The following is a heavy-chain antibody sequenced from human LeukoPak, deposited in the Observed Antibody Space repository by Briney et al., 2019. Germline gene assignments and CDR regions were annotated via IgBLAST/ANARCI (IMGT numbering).Heavy chain of an antibody. D-gene: IGHD5-18*01. Sequence: SETLSLTCTVSGGSISSYYWSWIRQPPGKGLEWIGYIYYSGSTNYNPSLKSRVTISVDTSKNQFSLKPSSVTAADTAVYYCAREDTAMVNGLDYWGQGTLVTVSS. V-gene: IGHV4-59*01. CDR1: GGSISSYY. J-gene: IGHJ4*02. CDR3: AREDTAMVNGLDY. CDR2: IYYSGST.